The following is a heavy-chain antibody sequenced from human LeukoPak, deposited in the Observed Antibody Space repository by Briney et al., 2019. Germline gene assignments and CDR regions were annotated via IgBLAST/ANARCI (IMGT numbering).Heavy chain of an antibody. D-gene: IGHD3-10*01. J-gene: IGHJ4*02. V-gene: IGHV4-59*01. CDR3: ARGEWFGEFYFDY. CDR2: IYYSGTT. CDR1: GGSISSYY. Sequence: KASETLSLTCTVSGGSISSYYWSWIRQPPGKGLEWIGYIYYSGTTNYNPSLKSRVTISVDTSKNQFSLKLSSVTAADTAVYYCARGEWFGEFYFDYWGQGTLVTVSS.